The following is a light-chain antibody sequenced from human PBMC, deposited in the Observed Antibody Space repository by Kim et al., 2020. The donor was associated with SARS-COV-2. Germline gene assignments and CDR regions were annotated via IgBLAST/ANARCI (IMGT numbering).Light chain of an antibody. CDR1: SSDVGSYNL. V-gene: IGLV2-23*02. Sequence: QSALTQPASVSGSPGQSITISCTGTSSDVGSYNLVSWYQQHPGKAPKLMIYEVSKRPSGVSNRFSGSKSGNTASLTISGLQAEDEAEYYCCSYAGSSTWVLGGGTQRTVL. J-gene: IGLJ3*02. CDR2: EVS. CDR3: CSYAGSSTWV.